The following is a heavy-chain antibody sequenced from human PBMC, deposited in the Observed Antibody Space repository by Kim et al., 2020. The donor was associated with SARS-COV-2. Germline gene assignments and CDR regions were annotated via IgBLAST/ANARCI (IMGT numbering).Heavy chain of an antibody. CDR3: ARHKDSSWSRPFDY. CDR1: GGSINNYY. J-gene: IGHJ4*02. Sequence: SETLSLTCTISGGSINNYYWSWVRQPPGKGLEWIGYVYYLGSSNDNPSLRSRVTISRDMSRNQLSLILRSVTAADTAVYSCARHKDSSWSRPFDYWGQG. V-gene: IGHV4-59*08. D-gene: IGHD6-13*01. CDR2: VYYLGSS.